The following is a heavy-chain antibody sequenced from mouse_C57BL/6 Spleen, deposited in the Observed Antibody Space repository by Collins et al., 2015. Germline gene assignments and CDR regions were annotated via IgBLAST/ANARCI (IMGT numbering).Heavy chain of an antibody. Sequence: QVQLQQSAAELARPGASVKMSCKASGYTFTSYTMHWVKQRPGQGLEWIGYINPSSGYTEYNQKFKDKTTLTADKSSSTAYMQLSSLTPEDSAVYYCARDENDGYFTWFAYWGQGTLVTVSA. CDR2: INPSSGYT. CDR1: GYTFTSYT. CDR3: ARDENDGYFTWFAY. D-gene: IGHD2-3*01. V-gene: IGHV1-4*02. J-gene: IGHJ3*01.